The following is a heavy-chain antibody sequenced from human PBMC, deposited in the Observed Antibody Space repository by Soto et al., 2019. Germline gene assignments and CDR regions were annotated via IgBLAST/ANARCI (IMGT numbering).Heavy chain of an antibody. D-gene: IGHD4-17*01. CDR2: IIPILGIA. CDR1: GGTFSSYT. Sequence: SVKVSCKASGGTFSSYTISWVRQAPGQGLEWMGRIIPILGIANYAQKFQGRVTITADKSTSTAYMELSSLRSEDTAVYYCARETTVSGFDIWGQGTMVTVSS. V-gene: IGHV1-69*04. CDR3: ARETTVSGFDI. J-gene: IGHJ3*02.